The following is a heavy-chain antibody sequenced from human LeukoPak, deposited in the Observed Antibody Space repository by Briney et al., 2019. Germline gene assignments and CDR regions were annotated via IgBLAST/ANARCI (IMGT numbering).Heavy chain of an antibody. Sequence: GGSLRLSCAASGFTFSSYTMNWVRQAPGKGLEWVANIKQDGSEKYYVDSVKGRFTISRDNAKNSLYLQMNSLRAEDTAVYYCARDPEVDTAPFDYWGQGTLVTVSS. D-gene: IGHD5-18*01. J-gene: IGHJ4*02. CDR1: GFTFSSYT. CDR3: ARDPEVDTAPFDY. V-gene: IGHV3-7*01. CDR2: IKQDGSEK.